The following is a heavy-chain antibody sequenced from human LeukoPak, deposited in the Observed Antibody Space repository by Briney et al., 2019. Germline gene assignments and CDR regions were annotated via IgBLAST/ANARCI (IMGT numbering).Heavy chain of an antibody. Sequence: PGVSLRLFCASSVFTYNSFPMSVTRPAPGKGLEWFLTLRGSGSSAYYADSVKGRFTISRDNSKNMLYLQMNRLRAEDTDVYYCAKDTLGGVSGTHYSDYWGQGSLVTVSS. CDR2: LRGSGSSA. D-gene: IGHD1-26*01. CDR1: VFTYNSFP. V-gene: IGHV3-23*01. CDR3: AKDTLGGVSGTHYSDY. J-gene: IGHJ4*02.